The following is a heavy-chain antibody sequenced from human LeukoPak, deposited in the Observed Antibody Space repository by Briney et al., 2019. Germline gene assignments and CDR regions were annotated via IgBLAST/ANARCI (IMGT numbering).Heavy chain of an antibody. J-gene: IGHJ6*02. CDR3: ARDFTPLIQLWPRSLDYNYGMDV. V-gene: IGHV3-48*04. CDR2: ISSSSSTI. Sequence: GGSLRLSCAASGFTFSSYSMNWVRQAPGKGLEWVSYISSSSSTIYYADSVKGRFTISRDNAKNSLYLQMNSLRAEDTAVYYCARDFTPLIQLWPRSLDYNYGMDVWGQGTTVTVSS. CDR1: GFTFSSYS. D-gene: IGHD5-24*01.